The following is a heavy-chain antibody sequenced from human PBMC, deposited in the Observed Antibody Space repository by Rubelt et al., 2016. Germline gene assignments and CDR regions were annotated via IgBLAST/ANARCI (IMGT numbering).Heavy chain of an antibody. CDR3: ARDSQGALDI. CDR1: GFTFSNHA. D-gene: IGHD2-15*01. V-gene: IGHV3-23*01. Sequence: AQPGGSLRLSCAASGFTFSNHAMTWVRQAPGKGPEWVSSISGDGGPTHYADSVKGRFTISRDNSKNTLFLQMDSLRADDTAVYYCARDSQGALDIWGQGTMVTASS. J-gene: IGHJ3*02. CDR2: ISGDGGPT.